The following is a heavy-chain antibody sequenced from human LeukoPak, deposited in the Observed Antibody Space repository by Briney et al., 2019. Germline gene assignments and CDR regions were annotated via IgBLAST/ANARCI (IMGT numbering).Heavy chain of an antibody. CDR2: ISSNGGST. CDR3: ARGLCSSWSCGMKDP. Sequence: GGSLRLSCAASGFTFSSYAMHWVRQAPGKGLEYVSAISSNGGSTYYANSVKGRFTISRDNSKNTLYLQMGSLRAEDMAVYYCARGLCSSWSCGMKDPWGQGTLVTVSS. V-gene: IGHV3-64*01. J-gene: IGHJ5*02. D-gene: IGHD6-13*01. CDR1: GFTFSSYA.